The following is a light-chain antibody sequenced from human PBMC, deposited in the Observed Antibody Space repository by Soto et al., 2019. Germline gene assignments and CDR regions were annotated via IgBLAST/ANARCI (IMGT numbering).Light chain of an antibody. CDR3: QQYGSSPRT. CDR2: GAS. V-gene: IGKV3-20*01. Sequence: EIVLTQSPGTLSLSPGERATLSCRASQSVSSSYLAWYQQKPGQAPRLLIYGASRRATGIPDRFSGSGSGTDFTLTISRLEPEDFAVYYCQQYGSSPRTFGHGTKREIK. CDR1: QSVSSSY. J-gene: IGKJ2*01.